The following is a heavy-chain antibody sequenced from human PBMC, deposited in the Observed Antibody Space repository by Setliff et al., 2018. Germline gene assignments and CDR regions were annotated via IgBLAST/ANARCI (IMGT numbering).Heavy chain of an antibody. V-gene: IGHV3-73*01. D-gene: IGHD3-22*01. CDR1: GFSFSGSA. CDR2: IRGRTDNYAT. J-gene: IGHJ4*02. Sequence: GGSLRLSCAASGFSFSGSAVYWVRQASVKGLEWIGRIRGRTDNYATAYAASVRGRFTISRGDSKNTAYLQMNSLKTEDTAVYYCAHRCPRGGGSGYPLYFDYWGQGTPVTVSS. CDR3: AHRCPRGGGSGYPLYFDY.